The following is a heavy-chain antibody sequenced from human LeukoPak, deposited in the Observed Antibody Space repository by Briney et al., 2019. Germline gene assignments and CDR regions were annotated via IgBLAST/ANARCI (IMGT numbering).Heavy chain of an antibody. CDR1: GFTFSSYA. J-gene: IGHJ3*02. D-gene: IGHD6-19*01. Sequence: GSLRLSCAASGFTFSSYAMHWVRQAPGKGLEWVAVISYDGSNKYYADSVKGRFTISRDNSKNTLYLQMNSLRAEDTAVYYCASKTPLAVAGPGAFDIWGQGTMVTVSS. V-gene: IGHV3-30-3*01. CDR2: ISYDGSNK. CDR3: ASKTPLAVAGPGAFDI.